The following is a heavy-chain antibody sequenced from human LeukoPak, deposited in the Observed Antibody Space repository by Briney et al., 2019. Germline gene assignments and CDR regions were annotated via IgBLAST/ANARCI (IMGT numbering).Heavy chain of an antibody. Sequence: ASVKVSCKASGYTFTSYGISWVRQAPGQGLEWMGWISAYNGNTNYAQKLQGRVTMTTDTSTSTAYMELRSLGSDDTAVYYCARDWNLVGAPFRLGYWGQGTLVTVSS. CDR3: ARDWNLVGAPFRLGY. CDR1: GYTFTSYG. V-gene: IGHV1-18*01. J-gene: IGHJ4*02. D-gene: IGHD1-26*01. CDR2: ISAYNGNT.